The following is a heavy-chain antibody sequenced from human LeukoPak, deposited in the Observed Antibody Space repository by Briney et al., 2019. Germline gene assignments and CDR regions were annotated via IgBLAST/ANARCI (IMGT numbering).Heavy chain of an antibody. V-gene: IGHV3-23*01. CDR1: GFTFSSYA. D-gene: IGHD3-10*01. J-gene: IGHJ6*02. CDR3: AEARSRFGVMDV. CDR2: ISGSGGST. Sequence: PGGSLRLSCAASGFTFSSYAMSWVRQAPGKGLEWVSAISGSGGSTYYADSVKGRFTISRDNSKNTLYLQMNSLRAEDTAVYYCAEARSRFGVMDVWGQGTTVTVSS.